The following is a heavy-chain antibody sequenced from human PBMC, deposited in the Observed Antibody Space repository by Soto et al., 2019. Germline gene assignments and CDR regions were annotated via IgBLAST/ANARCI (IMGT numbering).Heavy chain of an antibody. CDR3: AKTSGRGLRYFDWLLYY. V-gene: IGHV3-30*18. D-gene: IGHD3-9*01. Sequence: VGSLRLSCAASGSTFSSYGMHWVRQAPGKGLEWVAVISYDGSNKYYADSVKGRFTISRDNSKNTLYLQMNSLRAEDTAVYYCAKTSGRGLRYFDWLLYYWGQGTLVTVSS. J-gene: IGHJ4*02. CDR1: GSTFSSYG. CDR2: ISYDGSNK.